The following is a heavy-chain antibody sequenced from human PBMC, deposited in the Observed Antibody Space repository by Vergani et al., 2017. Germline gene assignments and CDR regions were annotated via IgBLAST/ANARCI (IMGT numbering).Heavy chain of an antibody. J-gene: IGHJ3*01. V-gene: IGHV3-49*03. CDR1: GFTFGDYA. D-gene: IGHD2-21*02. CDR3: TRDRRDLPYGALGGDYDAFDF. CDR2: IRSKAYGGTT. Sequence: VQLVESGGGVVQTGRSLRLSCAASGFTFGDYAMSWFRPAPGKGLEWVGFIRSKAYGGTTEYAASVKGRFTISRDDSKSIAYLQMNSLITEDTAVYYCTRDRRDLPYGALGGDYDAFDFWGQGTMVTVSS.